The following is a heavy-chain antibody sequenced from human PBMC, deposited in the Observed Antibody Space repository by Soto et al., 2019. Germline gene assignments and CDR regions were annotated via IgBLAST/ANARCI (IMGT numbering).Heavy chain of an antibody. J-gene: IGHJ5*02. Sequence: SSETLSLTCAVSSGSISSSNWWSWVRQPPGKGLEWIGEIYHSGSTNYNPSLKSRVTISVDKSKNQFSLKLSSVTAADTAVYYCARGRYYYDSSGYNWFDPWGQGTLVTVSS. D-gene: IGHD3-22*01. V-gene: IGHV4-4*02. CDR3: ARGRYYYDSSGYNWFDP. CDR1: SGSISSSNW. CDR2: IYHSGST.